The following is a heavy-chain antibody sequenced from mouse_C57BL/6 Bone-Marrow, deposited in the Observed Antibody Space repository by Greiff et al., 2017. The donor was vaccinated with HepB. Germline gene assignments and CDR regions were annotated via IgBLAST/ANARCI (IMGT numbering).Heavy chain of an antibody. D-gene: IGHD1-1*01. CDR1: GFTFSSYA. J-gene: IGHJ3*01. Sequence: EVKLVESGGGLVKPGGSLKLSCAASGFTFSSYAMSWVRQTPEKRLEWVATISDGGSYTYYPDNVKGRFTISRDNAKNNLYLQMSHLKSEDTAMYYCARDRPYYGRSYWFAYWGQGTLVTVSA. CDR3: ARDRPYYGRSYWFAY. CDR2: ISDGGSYT. V-gene: IGHV5-4*01.